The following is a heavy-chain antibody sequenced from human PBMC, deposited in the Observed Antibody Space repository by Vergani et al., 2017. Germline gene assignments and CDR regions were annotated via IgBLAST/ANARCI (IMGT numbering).Heavy chain of an antibody. V-gene: IGHV1-8*01. CDR1: GYTFTSYD. CDR2: MNPNSGNT. Sequence: QVQLVQSGAEVKKPGASVKVSCKASGYTFTSYDINWVRQATGQGLEWMGWMNPNSGNTGYAQKFQGRVTMTRNTSISTAYMELSSLRSEDTAVYYCARGPSYEFWSGWGYYYYYYMDVWGKGTTVTVSS. CDR3: ARGPSYEFWSGWGYYYYYYMDV. D-gene: IGHD3-3*01. J-gene: IGHJ6*03.